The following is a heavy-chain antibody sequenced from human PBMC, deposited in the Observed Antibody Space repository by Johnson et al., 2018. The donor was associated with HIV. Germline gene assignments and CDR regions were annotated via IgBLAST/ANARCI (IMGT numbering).Heavy chain of an antibody. V-gene: IGHV3-7*04. D-gene: IGHD3-22*01. CDR2: IKQDGSEK. Sequence: MQLVESGGGLVQPGGSLRLSCAASGFTLSSYWMSWVRQTPGKGLEWVANIKQDGSEKKYVDSLKGRFTVSRDNAKNSLFLQMNSLRTEDTAVYYCARGITMIAVVKGDAVDMWGQGTMVTVSS. CDR3: ARGITMIAVVKGDAVDM. J-gene: IGHJ3*02. CDR1: GFTLSSYW.